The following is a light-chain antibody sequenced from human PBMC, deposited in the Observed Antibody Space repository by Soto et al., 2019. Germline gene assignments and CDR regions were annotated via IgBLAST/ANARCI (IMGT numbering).Light chain of an antibody. V-gene: IGKV3-11*01. Sequence: EIVLTQSPATQSLSPGERATLSCRVSQTIRTDLAWYQQKPGQGPRLLIYDASNRATGITARFSGSGSGTDFTLTISSLEPEDFALYYCQQRSNWPPEYTFGQGTRLEIK. CDR3: QQRSNWPPEYT. CDR1: QTIRTD. J-gene: IGKJ2*01. CDR2: DAS.